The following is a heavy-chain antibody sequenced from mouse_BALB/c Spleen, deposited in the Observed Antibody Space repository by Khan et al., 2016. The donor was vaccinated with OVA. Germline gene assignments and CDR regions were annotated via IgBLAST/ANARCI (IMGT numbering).Heavy chain of an antibody. J-gene: IGHJ4*01. Sequence: EVQLQESRPGLVKPSQSLSLTCTVTGYSITSDFAWNWVRQFPGNKLEWMGYISFSGSTSYDPSLKSRLSITRDTSKNQFFLQLNSVTTEDTATYYCIRSVYYAYAYAMDYWGQGISVTVSS. CDR2: ISFSGST. CDR3: IRSVYYAYAYAMDY. V-gene: IGHV3-2*02. D-gene: IGHD2-2*01. CDR1: GYSITSDFA.